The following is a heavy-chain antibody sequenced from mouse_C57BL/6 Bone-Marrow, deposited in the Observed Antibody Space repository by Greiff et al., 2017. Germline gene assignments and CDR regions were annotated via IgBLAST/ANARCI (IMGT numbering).Heavy chain of an antibody. J-gene: IGHJ2*01. D-gene: IGHD1-1*01. CDR1: GYSITSGYY. Sequence: EVQRVESGPGLVKPSQSLSLTCSVTGYSITSGYYWNWIRQFPGNKLEWMGYISYDGSNNYNPSLKNRISITRDTSKNQFFLKLNSVTTEDTATYYCARGGYGSSYTYYFDYWDQGTALKVSS. V-gene: IGHV3-6*01. CDR2: ISYDGSN. CDR3: ARGGYGSSYTYYFDY.